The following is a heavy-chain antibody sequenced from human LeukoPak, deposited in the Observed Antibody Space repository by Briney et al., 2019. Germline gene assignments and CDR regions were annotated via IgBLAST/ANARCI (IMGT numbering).Heavy chain of an antibody. J-gene: IGHJ4*02. CDR2: IYYSGST. CDR1: GGSISSGDYY. Sequence: SQTLSLTCTVSGGSISSGDYYWSWIRQPLGKGLEWIGYIYYSGSTYYNPSLKSRVTISVDTSKNQFSLKLSSVTAADTAVYYCARGGGYCSSTSCYPYYFDYWGQGTLVTVSS. V-gene: IGHV4-30-4*08. CDR3: ARGGGYCSSTSCYPYYFDY. D-gene: IGHD2-2*01.